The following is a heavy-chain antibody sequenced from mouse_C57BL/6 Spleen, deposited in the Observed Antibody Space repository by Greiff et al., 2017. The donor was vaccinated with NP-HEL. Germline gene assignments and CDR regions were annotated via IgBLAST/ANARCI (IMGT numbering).Heavy chain of an antibody. D-gene: IGHD1-1*01. J-gene: IGHJ4*01. V-gene: IGHV3-6*01. CDR2: ISYDGSN. CDR3: ARTTVVAPYYAMDY. Sequence: QQSGPGLVKPSQSLSLTCSVTGYSITSGYYWNWIRQFPGNKLEWMGYISYDGSNNYNPSLKNRISINRDTSKNQFFLKLNSVTTEDTATYYCARTTVVAPYYAMDYWGQGTSVTVSS. CDR1: GYSITSGYY.